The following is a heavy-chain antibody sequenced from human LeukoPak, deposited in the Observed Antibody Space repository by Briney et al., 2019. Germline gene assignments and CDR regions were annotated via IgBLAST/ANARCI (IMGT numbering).Heavy chain of an antibody. D-gene: IGHD3-3*01. CDR2: ISYDGSNK. CDR1: GFTFSSYA. Sequence: GRSLRLSCAASGFTFSSYAMHWVRQAPGKGLEWVAVISYDGSNKYYADSVKGRFNISRDNSKNTLYLQMSSLRAEDTAVHYCARDVPLTYYDFWSGSQRGDYFDYWGQGTLVTVSS. CDR3: ARDVPLTYYDFWSGSQRGDYFDY. J-gene: IGHJ4*02. V-gene: IGHV3-30-3*01.